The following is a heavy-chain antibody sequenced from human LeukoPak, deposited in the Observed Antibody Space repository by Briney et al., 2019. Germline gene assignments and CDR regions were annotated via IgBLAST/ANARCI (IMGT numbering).Heavy chain of an antibody. CDR2: INYSGTT. V-gene: IGHV4-39*07. D-gene: IGHD6-19*01. J-gene: IGHJ4*02. Sequence: SETLSLTCSVSGGSISSSTYYWGWIRQPPGKGLEWIATINYSGTTHYNPSLKSRVTISPDTSNNQFSLRLNSVTAEDTAVYYCAKDYYPPVAGTWRYFDYWGQGTLVTVSS. CDR3: AKDYYPPVAGTWRYFDY. CDR1: GGSISSSTYY.